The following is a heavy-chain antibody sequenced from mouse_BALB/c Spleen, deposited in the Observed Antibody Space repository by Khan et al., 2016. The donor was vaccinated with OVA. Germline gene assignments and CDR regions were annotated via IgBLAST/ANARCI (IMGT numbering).Heavy chain of an antibody. CDR2: IWSDGST. J-gene: IGHJ4*01. CDR3: ARQPYYHYNIMDY. CDR1: GFSLTNYG. Sequence: VELVESGPGLVAPSQSLSITCTISGFSLTNYGVHWLRQPPGRGLEWLVVIWSDGSTTYNSALKSRLSISKDNSKRQVFLKMNSLQTDDTAMYYCARQPYYHYNIMDYWGQGTTVTVSS. V-gene: IGHV2-6-1*01. D-gene: IGHD2-10*01.